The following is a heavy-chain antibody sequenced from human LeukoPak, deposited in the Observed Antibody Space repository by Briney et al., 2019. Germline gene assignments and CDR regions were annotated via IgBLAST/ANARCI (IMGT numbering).Heavy chain of an antibody. CDR1: GFTFNTYT. V-gene: IGHV3-21*05. Sequence: PGGSLRLSCAASGFTFNTYTMNWVRQAPGKGLEWVSYISGSSGIIDYADSVKGRFTISRDNAKNSLYLQMNSLRAEDTAVYYCARGNWFDPWGQGTLVTVSS. J-gene: IGHJ5*02. CDR3: ARGNWFDP. CDR2: ISGSSGII.